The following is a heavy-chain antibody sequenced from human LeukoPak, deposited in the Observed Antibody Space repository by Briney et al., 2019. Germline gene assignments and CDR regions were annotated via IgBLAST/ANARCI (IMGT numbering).Heavy chain of an antibody. CDR3: ARRSRSGWNYDY. J-gene: IGHJ4*02. CDR2: IHYSGTT. CDR1: GGSVSSTNDY. Sequence: SETLSLTCTVSGGSVSSTNDYWSWIRQPPGKGLEWIGYIHYSGTTNYNPSLKSRVTISVDTSKNQFSLKLSSVTAADAAVYYCARRSRSGWNYDYWGQGTLVTVSP. V-gene: IGHV4-61*01. D-gene: IGHD6-19*01.